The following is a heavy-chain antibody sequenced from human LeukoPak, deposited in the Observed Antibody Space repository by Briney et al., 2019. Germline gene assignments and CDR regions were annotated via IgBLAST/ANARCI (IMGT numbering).Heavy chain of an antibody. Sequence: GGSLRLSCAASGFTFSSYAISWVRQAPGQGLEWMGGIIPIFGTANYAQKFQGRVTITADESTSTAYMELSSLRSEDTAVYYCARLRSGSYREFDYWGQGTLVTVSS. J-gene: IGHJ4*02. CDR3: ARLRSGSYREFDY. CDR1: GFTFSSYA. D-gene: IGHD3-10*01. CDR2: IIPIFGTA. V-gene: IGHV1-69*01.